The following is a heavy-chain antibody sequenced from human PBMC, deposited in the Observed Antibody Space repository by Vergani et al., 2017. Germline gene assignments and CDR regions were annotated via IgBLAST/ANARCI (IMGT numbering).Heavy chain of an antibody. CDR2: IYYSGST. V-gene: IGHV4-34*01. J-gene: IGHJ4*02. CDR1: GGSFSGYY. Sequence: QVQLQQWGAGLLKPSETLSLTCAVYGGSFSGYYWSWIRQPPGKGLEWIVYIYYSGSTYYNPSLKSRVTISVDTSKNQFSLKLSSVTAADTAVYYCARDRDNSFDYWGQGTLVTVSS. D-gene: IGHD1-1*01. CDR3: ARDRDNSFDY.